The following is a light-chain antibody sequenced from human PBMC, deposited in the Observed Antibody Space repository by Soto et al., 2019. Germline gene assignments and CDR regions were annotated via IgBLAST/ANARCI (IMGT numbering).Light chain of an antibody. Sequence: ELVLTQSPATLSLSPGDTATLSCRASQSVSGYIGWYQQKPGQAPRLLIYADSNRASGIPARVSGSGSGTDVTLTISSLEPEDCSAYYGQQRYTWPTTFGQGTRLEIK. CDR2: ADS. J-gene: IGKJ5*01. CDR1: QSVSGY. V-gene: IGKV3-11*01. CDR3: QQRYTWPTT.